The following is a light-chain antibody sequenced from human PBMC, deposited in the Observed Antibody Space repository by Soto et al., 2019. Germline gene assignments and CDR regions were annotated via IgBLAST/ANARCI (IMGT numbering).Light chain of an antibody. CDR1: SGHSNYA. J-gene: IGLJ2*01. CDR3: QTWGTGIVI. CDR2: LNSDGSH. V-gene: IGLV4-69*01. Sequence: QSVLTQSPSASAPLGASVKLTCTLSSGHSNYAIAWHQQQPEKGPRYLMNLNSDGSHTKGDGIPDRFSGSTSGAERYLTISSLQSEDEADYYCQTWGTGIVIFGGGTKVTVL.